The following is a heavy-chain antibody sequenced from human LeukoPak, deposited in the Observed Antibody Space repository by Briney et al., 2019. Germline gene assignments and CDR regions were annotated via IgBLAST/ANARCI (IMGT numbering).Heavy chain of an antibody. CDR2: IYYSGST. D-gene: IGHD5-24*01. J-gene: IGHJ3*02. Sequence: SETLSLTCTVSGGSISSYYWSWIRQPPGKGLEWIGYIYYSGSTNYNPSLKSRVTISVDTSKNQFSLKLSSVTAADTAVYYCERVRRDGYNQYTIDAFDICGQGTMVTVSS. CDR3: ERVRRDGYNQYTIDAFDI. V-gene: IGHV4-59*01. CDR1: GGSISSYY.